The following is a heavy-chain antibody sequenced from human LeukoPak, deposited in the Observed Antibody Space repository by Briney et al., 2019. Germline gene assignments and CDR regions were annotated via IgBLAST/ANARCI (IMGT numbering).Heavy chain of an antibody. D-gene: IGHD2-15*01. V-gene: IGHV3-9*01. CDR1: GFTFNAFT. CDR2: ISWNSGSI. Sequence: PGGSLRLSCAASGFTFNAFTMHWVRQAPGKGLEWVSGISWNSGSIGYADSVKGRFTISRDNAKNSLYLQMNSLRAEDTALYYCAKVGGRDYWGQGTLVTVSS. J-gene: IGHJ4*02. CDR3: AKVGGRDY.